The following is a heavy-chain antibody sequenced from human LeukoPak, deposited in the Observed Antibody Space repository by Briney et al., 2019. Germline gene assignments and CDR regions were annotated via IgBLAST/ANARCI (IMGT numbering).Heavy chain of an antibody. J-gene: IGHJ2*01. CDR3: AKDSGDSSGSYWHFDL. CDR2: ISGSGGST. CDR1: GFTFSSHA. V-gene: IGHV3-23*01. D-gene: IGHD3-22*01. Sequence: PGGSLRLSCAASGFTFSSHAMSWVRQAPGKGLEWVSAISGSGGSTYYADSVKGRFTISRDNSKNTMYLQMNSLRAEDTAVYYCAKDSGDSSGSYWHFDLWGRGTLVTVSS.